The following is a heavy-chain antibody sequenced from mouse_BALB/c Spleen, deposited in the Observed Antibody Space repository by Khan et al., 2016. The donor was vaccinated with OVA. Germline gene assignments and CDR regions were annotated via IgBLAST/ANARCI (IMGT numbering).Heavy chain of an antibody. CDR1: GFTFSSFG. CDR2: ISSGSSTI. D-gene: IGHD4-1*01. J-gene: IGHJ2*01. Sequence: EVQLVESGGGLVQPGGSRKLSCAASGFTFSSFGMHWVRQAPEKGLEWVAYISSGSSTIYYADTVKGRFTISRDNPKNTLFLQMTSLRSDDTAMYYCVSSNWDYWGQGTTLTVSS. CDR3: VSSNWDY. V-gene: IGHV5-17*02.